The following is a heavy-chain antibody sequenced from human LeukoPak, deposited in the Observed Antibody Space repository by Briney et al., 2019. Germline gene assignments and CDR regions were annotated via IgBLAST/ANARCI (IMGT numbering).Heavy chain of an antibody. J-gene: IGHJ4*02. V-gene: IGHV3-30*18. CDR3: AKDRSGGVNHYFDY. CDR2: ISYDGSNK. Sequence: GGSLRLSCAASGFTFSSYGMHWVRQAPGKGLEWVAVISYDGSNKYYADSVKGRFTTSRDNSKNTLYLQMNSLRAEDTAVYYCAKDRSGGVNHYFDYWGQGTLVTVSS. D-gene: IGHD6-25*01. CDR1: GFTFSSYG.